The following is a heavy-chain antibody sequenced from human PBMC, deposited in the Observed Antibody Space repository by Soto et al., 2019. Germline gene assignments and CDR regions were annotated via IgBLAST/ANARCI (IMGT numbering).Heavy chain of an antibody. CDR2: INHSGST. CDR3: ARVPRGYYYGSGSYYKLDV. Sequence: SETLSLTCAVYGGSFSCYYWSWIRQPPGKGLEWIGEINHSGSTNYNPSLKSRVTISVDTSKNQFSLKLSSVTAADTAVYYCARVPRGYYYGSGSYYKLDVWGQGTTVTVSS. CDR1: GGSFSCYY. V-gene: IGHV4-34*01. D-gene: IGHD3-10*01. J-gene: IGHJ6*02.